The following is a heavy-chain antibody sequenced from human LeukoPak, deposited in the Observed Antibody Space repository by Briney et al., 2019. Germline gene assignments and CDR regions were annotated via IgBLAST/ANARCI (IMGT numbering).Heavy chain of an antibody. CDR2: IKQDGSEK. V-gene: IGHV3-7*04. D-gene: IGHD6-19*01. CDR3: ARDQGIAVARNNWFDP. J-gene: IGHJ5*02. Sequence: GGSLRLSCAASGFTFSSYWVSWVRQAPGKGLEWVANIKQDGSEKYYVDSVKGRFTISRDNAKNSLYLQMNSLRAEDTAVYYCARDQGIAVARNNWFDPWGQGTLVTVSS. CDR1: GFTFSSYW.